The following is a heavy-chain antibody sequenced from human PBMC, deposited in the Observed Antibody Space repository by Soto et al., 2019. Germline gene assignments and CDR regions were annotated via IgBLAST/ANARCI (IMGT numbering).Heavy chain of an antibody. CDR1: GYSFTSYA. CDR2: INAGNGNT. Sequence: ASVKVSCKASGYSFTSYAMHWVRQAPGQRLEWMGWINAGNGNTKYSQKFQGRVTITRDTSASTAYMELSSLRSEDTAVYYCARDKFGGNTAMVTLDYYYYYGMDVWGQGTTVTSP. J-gene: IGHJ6*02. V-gene: IGHV1-3*01. D-gene: IGHD5-18*01. CDR3: ARDKFGGNTAMVTLDYYYYYGMDV.